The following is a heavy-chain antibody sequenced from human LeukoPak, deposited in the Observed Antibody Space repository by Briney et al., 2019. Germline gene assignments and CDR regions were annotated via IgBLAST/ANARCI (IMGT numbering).Heavy chain of an antibody. J-gene: IGHJ1*01. Sequence: GGSLRLSCAASGFTFSSYTMNWVRQAPGKGLEWVSSISGSGEYIYYADSMKGRFTISRDNAKNSLYLQVNSLRAEDTAVYYCARGVGSNWFIYFQYWGQGTLVTVSS. CDR1: GFTFSSYT. CDR2: ISGSGEYI. V-gene: IGHV3-21*01. CDR3: ARGVGSNWFIYFQY. D-gene: IGHD6-13*01.